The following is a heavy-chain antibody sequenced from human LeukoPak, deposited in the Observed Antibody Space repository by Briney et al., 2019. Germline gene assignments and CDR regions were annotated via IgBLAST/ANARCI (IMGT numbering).Heavy chain of an antibody. CDR2: INPNSGGT. CDR1: GYTFTGYY. D-gene: IGHD2-2*01. V-gene: IGHV1-2*02. J-gene: IGHJ5*02. Sequence: GASVKVSCKASGYTFTGYYMHWVRQAPGQGLEWMGWINPNSGGTNYAQKFQGRVTMTRDTSISTAYVELSRLRSDDTAVYYCARSSSVSAGFSWFDPWGQGTLVTVSS. CDR3: ARSSSVSAGFSWFDP.